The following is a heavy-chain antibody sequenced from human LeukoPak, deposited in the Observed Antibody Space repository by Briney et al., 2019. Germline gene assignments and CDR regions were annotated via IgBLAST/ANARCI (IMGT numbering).Heavy chain of an antibody. CDR2: ISGSGGST. CDR3: AKEYYDYVWGSYRYPAEYYFDY. D-gene: IGHD3-16*02. V-gene: IGHV3-23*01. Sequence: GGSLRLSCAASGFTFSSYAMSWVRQAPGKGLEWVPAISGSGGSTYYADSVKGRFTISRDNSKNTLYLQMNSLRAEDTAVYYCAKEYYDYVWGSYRYPAEYYFDYWGQGTLVTVSS. CDR1: GFTFSSYA. J-gene: IGHJ4*02.